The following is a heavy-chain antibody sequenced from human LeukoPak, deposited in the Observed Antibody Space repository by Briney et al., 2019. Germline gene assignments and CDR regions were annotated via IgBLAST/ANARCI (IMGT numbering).Heavy chain of an antibody. Sequence: ASVKVSCKASGYTFTSYDINWVRQATGQGLEWMGWMNPNSGNTGYAQKFLGRVTMTRNTSISTAYMELSSLRSEDTAVYYCARTYYDILTGYLGFDPWGQGTLVTVSS. CDR2: MNPNSGNT. CDR1: GYTFTSYD. J-gene: IGHJ5*02. D-gene: IGHD3-9*01. V-gene: IGHV1-8*01. CDR3: ARTYYDILTGYLGFDP.